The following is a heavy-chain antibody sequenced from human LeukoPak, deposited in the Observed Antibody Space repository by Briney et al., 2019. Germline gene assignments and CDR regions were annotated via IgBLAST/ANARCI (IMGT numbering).Heavy chain of an antibody. CDR1: GFTFSDYW. CDR3: ARVRGGDLGEPGYFDY. CDR2: IRQDGGET. J-gene: IGHJ4*02. Sequence: GGSLRLSCAVSGFTFSDYWMNWVRQAPGKGLEWVASIRQDGGETSYVDSVKGRFTISRDNTKNSLYLEMISLRAEDTAVYYCARVRGGDLGEPGYFDYWGQGTLVTVSS. V-gene: IGHV3-7*01. D-gene: IGHD2-21*02.